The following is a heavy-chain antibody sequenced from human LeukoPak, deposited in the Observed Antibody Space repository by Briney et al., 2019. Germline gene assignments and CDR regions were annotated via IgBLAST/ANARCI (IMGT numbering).Heavy chain of an antibody. CDR2: IRYDGSNK. CDR1: GFTFSSYE. D-gene: IGHD3-22*01. CDR3: AKDSTRDSSGYYLDY. Sequence: GGSLRLSCAASGFTFSSYEMNWVRQAPGKGLEWVAFIRYDGSNKYYADSVKGRFTISRDNSKNTLYLQMNSLRAEDTAVYYCAKDSTRDSSGYYLDYWGQGTLVTVSS. V-gene: IGHV3-30*02. J-gene: IGHJ4*02.